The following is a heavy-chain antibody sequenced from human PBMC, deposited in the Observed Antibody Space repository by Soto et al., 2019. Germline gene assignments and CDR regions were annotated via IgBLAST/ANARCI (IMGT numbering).Heavy chain of an antibody. V-gene: IGHV1-69*06. Sequence: QVQLVQSGAEVKKPGSSVKVSCKASGGTFSSYAISWVRQAPGPGLEWMGGIIPIFGTANYAQQFQGRVTITADKSPSKVHLVRGSLRSADTAVYYGARGGGWGATIGIRPYYGMDVWGQGTTVTVSS. J-gene: IGHJ6*02. CDR3: ARGGGWGATIGIRPYYGMDV. CDR2: IIPIFGTA. D-gene: IGHD1-26*01. CDR1: GGTFSSYA.